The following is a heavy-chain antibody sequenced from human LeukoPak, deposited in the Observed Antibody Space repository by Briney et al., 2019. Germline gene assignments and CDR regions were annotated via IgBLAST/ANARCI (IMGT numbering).Heavy chain of an antibody. CDR2: IYYSGST. CDR1: GGPISNYY. Sequence: PSETLSLTCTVSGGPISNYYWSWIRQPPGKGLEGIGYIYYSGSTNYNPSLKSRVTISVDTSKNQFSLKLSSVTATDTAVYYCARHGGYSSPYLHWGQGTLVTVSS. CDR3: ARHGGYSSPYLH. J-gene: IGHJ1*01. V-gene: IGHV4-59*08. D-gene: IGHD6-13*01.